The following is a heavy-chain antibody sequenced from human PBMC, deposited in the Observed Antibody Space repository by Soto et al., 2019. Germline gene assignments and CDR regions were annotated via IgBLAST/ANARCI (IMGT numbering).Heavy chain of an antibody. Sequence: QVQLVQSGAEVKKPGSSVKVSCTASGGTFSSYAISWVRQAPGQGLEWMGGIIPIFGTANYAQKFEGRVTITADESTSTAVMELSSLRSEDTAVYYCARDLNYYDSSGYSWNYCGQGTLVTVS. CDR3: ARDLNYYDSSGYSWNY. V-gene: IGHV1-69*01. CDR1: GGTFSSYA. D-gene: IGHD3-22*01. J-gene: IGHJ4*02. CDR2: IIPIFGTA.